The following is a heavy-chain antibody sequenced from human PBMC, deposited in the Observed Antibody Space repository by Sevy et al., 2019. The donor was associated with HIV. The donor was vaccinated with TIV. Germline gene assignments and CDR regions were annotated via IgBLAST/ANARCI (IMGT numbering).Heavy chain of an antibody. CDR1: GFTFSSYA. CDR2: ISGSGGST. V-gene: IGHV3-23*01. J-gene: IGHJ3*02. CDR3: AKDLGSSFYPDAFDI. Sequence: GGSLRLSCAASGFTFSSYAMSWVRQAPGKGLEWVSAISGSGGSTYYADSVKGRFTISRDNSKNTLYLQMNSLRAEDPAVYYCAKDLGSSFYPDAFDIWGQGTMVTVSS. D-gene: IGHD6-6*01.